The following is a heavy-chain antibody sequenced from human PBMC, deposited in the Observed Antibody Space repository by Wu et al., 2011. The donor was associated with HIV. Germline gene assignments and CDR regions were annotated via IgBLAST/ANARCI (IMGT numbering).Heavy chain of an antibody. CDR2: INPNSGGT. CDR1: GYTFTTYG. J-gene: IGHJ6*02. D-gene: IGHD5-12*01. V-gene: IGHV1-18*01. Sequence: QVQLVQSEAEVRNPGASVKVSCKASGYTFTTYGVSWVRQVPGQGLEWMGWINPNSGGTNYAQKFQGRVTITTDESTSTAYMELSSLTSEDTAVYYCARDPRKWLRLGDYYYGMDVWGQGTTVTVSS. CDR3: ARDPRKWLRLGDYYYGMDV.